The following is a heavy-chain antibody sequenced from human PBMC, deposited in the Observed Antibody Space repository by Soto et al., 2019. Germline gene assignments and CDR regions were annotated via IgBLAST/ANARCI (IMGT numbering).Heavy chain of an antibody. D-gene: IGHD3-10*02. CDR3: GCSAAARPSYCYYGMDV. V-gene: IGHV4-4*07. J-gene: IGHJ6*02. CDR1: GGSISSYY. CDR2: IYTSGSS. Sequence: SETLSLTCTVSGGSISSYYWSWIRQPAGKGLEWIGRIYTSGSSNYNPSLKSRVTMSVDTSKNQFSLKLSSVTAADTAVYYCGCSAAARPSYCYYGMDVWGQGTTVTVSS.